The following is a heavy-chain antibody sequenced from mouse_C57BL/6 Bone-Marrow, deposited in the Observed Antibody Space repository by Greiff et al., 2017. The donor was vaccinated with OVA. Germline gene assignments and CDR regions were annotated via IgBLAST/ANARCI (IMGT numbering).Heavy chain of an antibody. CDR3: SRPFDYYGSSYWYFDV. CDR2: INPNNGGT. CDR1: GYTFTDYY. J-gene: IGHJ1*03. D-gene: IGHD1-1*01. Sequence: EVQLQQSGPELVKPGASVKISCKASGYTFTDYYMNWVKQSHGKSLEWIGDINPNNGGTSYNQKFKGKATLTVDTSSSTAYMELRSLTSEDSAVYYCSRPFDYYGSSYWYFDVWGTGTTVTVSS. V-gene: IGHV1-26*01.